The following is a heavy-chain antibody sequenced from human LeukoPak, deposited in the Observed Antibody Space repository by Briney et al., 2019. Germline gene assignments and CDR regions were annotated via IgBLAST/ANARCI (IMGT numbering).Heavy chain of an antibody. CDR1: GGSISSYY. CDR3: ARGGDCSGGSCNNWFDP. D-gene: IGHD2-15*01. V-gene: IGHV4-59*01. CDR2: IYYSGST. J-gene: IGHJ5*02. Sequence: AETLSLTCTVSGGSISSYYWSWIRQPPGKGLEWIGYIYYSGSTNYNPSLKSRVTISVDTTNTQYSLKLSSVPAAGTAVDYCARGGDCSGGSCNNWFDPWGQGTLVTVSS.